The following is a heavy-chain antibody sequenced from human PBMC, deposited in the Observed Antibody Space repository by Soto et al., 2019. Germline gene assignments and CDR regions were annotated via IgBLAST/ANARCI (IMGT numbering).Heavy chain of an antibody. D-gene: IGHD3-10*01. J-gene: IGHJ6*02. CDR2: IYYSGST. CDR1: GGSISRGGYY. CDR3: ARELRFGEDYYGMDV. V-gene: IGHV4-31*03. Sequence: QVQLQESGPGLVKPSQTLSLTGTVSGGSISRGGYYWSWIRQHPGKGLEWIGYIYYSGSTYYNPYLKSRGTISVDTSKNQFSLKLSSVTDSDTAVYYCARELRFGEDYYGMDVWGQGTTVTVSS.